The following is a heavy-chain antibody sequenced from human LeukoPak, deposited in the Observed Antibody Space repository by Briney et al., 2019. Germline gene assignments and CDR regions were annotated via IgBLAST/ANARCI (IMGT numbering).Heavy chain of an antibody. J-gene: IGHJ4*02. CDR2: IFYSGST. D-gene: IGHD3-22*01. CDR1: GGSISSSNYY. V-gene: IGHV4-39*01. CDR3: ARRDSSAYYYAFGY. Sequence: PSETLSLTCTVSGGSISSSNYYWGWIRQPPGKGREWIGNIFYSGSTYYNPSLKSRVTISVDTSKNQFSLKLSSVTAADTAIYYCARRDSSAYYYAFGYWGQGTLVTVSS.